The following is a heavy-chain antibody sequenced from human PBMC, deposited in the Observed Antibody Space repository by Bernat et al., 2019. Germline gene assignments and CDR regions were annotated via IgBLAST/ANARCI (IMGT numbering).Heavy chain of an antibody. D-gene: IGHD2-2*01. J-gene: IGHJ5*02. V-gene: IGHV1-3*01. CDR3: AGVEGYCRSTSCYVNWIDP. CDR2: INAGNGNT. Sequence: QVQLVQSGAEVKKPGASVKVSCKASGYTFTSYAMHWVRQAPGQRLEWMGWINAGNGNTKYSQKFQGRVTITRDTSASTAYMELSSLRSEDTAVYYCAGVEGYCRSTSCYVNWIDPWGQGTLVTGSS. CDR1: GYTFTSYA.